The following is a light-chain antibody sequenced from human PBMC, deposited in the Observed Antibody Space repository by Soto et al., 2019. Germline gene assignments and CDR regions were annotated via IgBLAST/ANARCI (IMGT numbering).Light chain of an antibody. CDR2: EVS. J-gene: IGLJ1*01. Sequence: QSALTQPPSASGSPGQSVTISFTGTRSDVGGYKFVSWYQQHPGKAPKLMIYEVSKRPSGVPDRFSGSKSANTASLTVSGLQAEDEAAYYCSSYAGSNNLVFGTGTKLTVL. CDR3: SSYAGSNNLV. V-gene: IGLV2-8*01. CDR1: RSDVGGYKF.